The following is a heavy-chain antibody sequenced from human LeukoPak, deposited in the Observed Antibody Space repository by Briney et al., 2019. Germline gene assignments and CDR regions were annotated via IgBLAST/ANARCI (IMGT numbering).Heavy chain of an antibody. Sequence: GGSLRLSCAASGFTFSSYSMNWVRQAPGKGLEWVSCISSSSSTMYYADSVKGRFTISRDDAKNSLYLQMNSLRADDTAVYYCARHLLYRGAHYFDYWGQGTLVTVSS. J-gene: IGHJ4*02. V-gene: IGHV3-48*04. CDR2: ISSSSSTM. CDR1: GFTFSSYS. CDR3: ARHLLYRGAHYFDY. D-gene: IGHD2-8*01.